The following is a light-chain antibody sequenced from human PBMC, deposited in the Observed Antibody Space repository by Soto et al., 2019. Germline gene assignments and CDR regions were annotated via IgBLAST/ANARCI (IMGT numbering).Light chain of an antibody. CDR3: AAWDDSLGGV. V-gene: IGLV1-47*02. J-gene: IGLJ1*01. Sequence: QSVLTQPPSASGTPGQRVTISCSGSSSNIGSNYVYWYQQLPGTAPKLLIYSNNQRPSGVPDRFSGSKSGTSASLAISGLRSEDEADYYCAAWDDSLGGVFGTWTKGHRP. CDR2: SNN. CDR1: SSNIGSNY.